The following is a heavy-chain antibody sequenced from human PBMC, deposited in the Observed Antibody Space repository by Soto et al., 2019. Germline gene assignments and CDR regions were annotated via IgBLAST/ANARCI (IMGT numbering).Heavy chain of an antibody. V-gene: IGHV4-59*01. J-gene: IGHJ4*02. CDR1: GGSISSYY. D-gene: IGHD6-19*01. Sequence: SETLSLTCTVSGGSISSYYWSWIRQPPGKGLEWIGYIYYSGSTNYNPSLKSRVTISVDTSKNQFSLKLSSVTAADTAVYYCARDPGYSSGWYYFDYWGQGTLVTISS. CDR3: ARDPGYSSGWYYFDY. CDR2: IYYSGST.